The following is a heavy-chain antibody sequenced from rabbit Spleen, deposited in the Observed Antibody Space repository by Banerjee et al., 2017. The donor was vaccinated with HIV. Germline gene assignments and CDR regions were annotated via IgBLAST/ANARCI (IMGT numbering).Heavy chain of an antibody. CDR3: VRDLGYDDYSEKGYFNL. V-gene: IGHV1S47*01. D-gene: IGHD2-1*01. Sequence: QEQLVESGGGLVQPEGSLTLTSKAAGFDFNSNYGLSWVRQAPGKGLEWIGYIDPIFGRTYYASWVNGRFTISSHNAQNTLYLQLNSLTAADTATYFCVRDLGYDDYSEKGYFNLWGQGTLVTVS. J-gene: IGHJ4*01. CDR2: IDPIFGRT. CDR1: GFDFNSNYG.